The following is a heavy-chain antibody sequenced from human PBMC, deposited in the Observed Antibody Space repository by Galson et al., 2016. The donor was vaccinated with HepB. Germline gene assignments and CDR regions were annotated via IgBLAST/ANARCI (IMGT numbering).Heavy chain of an antibody. J-gene: IGHJ1*01. Sequence: SLRLSCAASGFSVGGDYMGWVRQAPGKALEWVSLINSVGNTYYADSVRGRLTISRDNSKNTLYLQMNSLRVDDTAVYHCARGLGDMAYFQHWGRGTLVTVSS. V-gene: IGHV3-53*01. CDR3: ARGLGDMAYFQH. CDR2: INSVGNT. CDR1: GFSVGGDY. D-gene: IGHD5-24*01.